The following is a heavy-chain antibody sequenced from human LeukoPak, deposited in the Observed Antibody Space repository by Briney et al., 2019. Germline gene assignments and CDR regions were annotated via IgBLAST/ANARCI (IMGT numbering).Heavy chain of an antibody. V-gene: IGHV3-23*01. J-gene: IGHJ4*02. Sequence: GGSLRLSCAASGFTFSSYAMSWVRQAPGKGLEWVSSVSGSGGSTYYADSVKGRFTISRDNSKSTLFLQMNSLRAEDTAVYYCAKSSFYDSSGYYREYYFDYWGQGTLVTVSS. CDR2: VSGSGGST. CDR3: AKSSFYDSSGYYREYYFDY. D-gene: IGHD3-22*01. CDR1: GFTFSSYA.